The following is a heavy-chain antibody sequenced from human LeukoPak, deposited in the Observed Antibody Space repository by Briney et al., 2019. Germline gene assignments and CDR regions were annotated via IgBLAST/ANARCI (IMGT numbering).Heavy chain of an antibody. CDR3: TTTQSYYGSGSSY. J-gene: IGHJ4*02. Sequence: PGGSLRLSCAASRFTFSSYSMDWVRQAPGKGLEWVSSINSISTYIHYAAPVKGRFTISRDDSKNTLYLQMNSLKTEDTAVYYCTTTQSYYGSGSSYWGQGTLVTVSS. D-gene: IGHD3-10*01. V-gene: IGHV3-21*03. CDR1: RFTFSSYS. CDR2: INSISTYI.